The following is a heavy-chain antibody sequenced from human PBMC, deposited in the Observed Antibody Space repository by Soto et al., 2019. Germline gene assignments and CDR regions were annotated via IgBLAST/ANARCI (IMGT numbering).Heavy chain of an antibody. CDR1: GFTFSSYW. CDR2: IKQDGSEK. CDR3: ARDGAGYFDWLFAFDI. V-gene: IGHV3-7*01. D-gene: IGHD3-9*01. J-gene: IGHJ3*02. Sequence: EVQLVESGGGLVQPGGSLRLSCAASGFTFSSYWMSWVRQAPGKGLEWVANIKQDGSEKYYVDSAKGRFTISRDNAKNSLYLQMNSLRAEDTAVYYCARDGAGYFDWLFAFDIWGQGTMVTVSS.